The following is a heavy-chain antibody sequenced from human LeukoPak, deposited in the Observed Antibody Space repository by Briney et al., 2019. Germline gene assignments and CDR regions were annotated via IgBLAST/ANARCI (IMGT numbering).Heavy chain of an antibody. V-gene: IGHV3-23*01. J-gene: IGHJ5*02. CDR1: GCTFSNCA. Sequence: SGGSLRLSCAASGCTFSNCAMNWVRQAPGKGLEWVSTISGSGGTIYYADSVKGRFTISRDNSKNTLYLQMNSLRAEDTAVYYCAKREATTGAGFDHWGQGTLVTVSS. D-gene: IGHD1-1*01. CDR3: AKREATTGAGFDH. CDR2: ISGSGGTI.